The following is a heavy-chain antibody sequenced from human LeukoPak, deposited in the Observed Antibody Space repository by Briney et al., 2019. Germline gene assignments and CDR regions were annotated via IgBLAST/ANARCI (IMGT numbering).Heavy chain of an antibody. D-gene: IGHD3-22*01. CDR1: GGTFSSYA. Sequence: SVKLSCKASGGTFSSYAISWVRQAPGQGLEWMGRIIPILGIANYAQKFQGRVTITADKSTSTAYMELSSLRSEDTAVYYCARRADYYDSSGYEVGAFDIWGQGTMVTVSS. CDR3: ARRADYYDSSGYEVGAFDI. J-gene: IGHJ3*02. V-gene: IGHV1-69*04. CDR2: IIPILGIA.